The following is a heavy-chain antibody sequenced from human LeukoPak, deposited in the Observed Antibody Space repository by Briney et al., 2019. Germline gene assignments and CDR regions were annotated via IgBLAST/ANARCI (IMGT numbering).Heavy chain of an antibody. J-gene: IGHJ6*02. Sequence: GRSLRLSCAAPGFTFSSYGMHWVRQAPGKGLEWVAVISYDGSNKYYADSVKGRFTISRDNSKNTLYLQMNSLRAEDTAVYYCAKDILNYYGSGSYYYYGMDVWGQGTTVTVSS. CDR3: AKDILNYYGSGSYYYYGMDV. D-gene: IGHD3-10*01. CDR2: ISYDGSNK. V-gene: IGHV3-30*18. CDR1: GFTFSSYG.